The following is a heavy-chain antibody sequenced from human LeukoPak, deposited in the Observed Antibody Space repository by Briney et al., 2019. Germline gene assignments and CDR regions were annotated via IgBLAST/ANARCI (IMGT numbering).Heavy chain of an antibody. V-gene: IGHV4-59*08. CDR1: GGSISNYY. CDR2: IYYSGTT. CDR3: ARVSYYYDSSGYYYFDY. D-gene: IGHD3-22*01. J-gene: IGHJ4*02. Sequence: SETLSLTCTVFGGSISNYYWSWIRQPPGKGLEWIGYIYYSGTTKYNPSLQSRVTISVDTSKNQLSLKLSSVTAADTAVYYCARVSYYYDSSGYYYFDYWGQGTLVTVSS.